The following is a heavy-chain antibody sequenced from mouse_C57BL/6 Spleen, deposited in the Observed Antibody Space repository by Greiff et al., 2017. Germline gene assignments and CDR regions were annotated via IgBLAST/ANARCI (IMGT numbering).Heavy chain of an antibody. CDR1: GFTFSSYT. CDR2: ISGGGGNT. CDR3: ASSGTGWFAD. V-gene: IGHV5-9*01. J-gene: IGHJ3*01. D-gene: IGHD3-1*01. Sequence: EVQVVESGGGLVKPGGSLKLSCAASGFTFSSYTMSWVRQSPEKRLEWVANISGGGGNTYYPDSVKGRFTIARDNAKNTLYLQMSRVRSEDTALFYCASSGTGWFADWGQGTLVTVSA.